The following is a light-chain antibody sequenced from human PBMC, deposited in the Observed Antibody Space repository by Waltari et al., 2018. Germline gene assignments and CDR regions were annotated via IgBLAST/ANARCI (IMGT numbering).Light chain of an antibody. CDR2: AAS. CDR3: QQLNSYPLT. CDR1: QGISTY. J-gene: IGKJ4*01. Sequence: DIQLTQSPSFLSASVGDRVTITCRASQGISTYLAWYQQKPGKAPEVLIFAASSLQGGVPARFSGRGSGTEFTLTIRSLQPEDFATYYCQQLNSYPLTFGGGTKVEIK. V-gene: IGKV1-9*01.